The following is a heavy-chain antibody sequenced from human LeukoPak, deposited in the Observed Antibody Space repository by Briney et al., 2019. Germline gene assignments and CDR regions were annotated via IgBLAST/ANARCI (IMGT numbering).Heavy chain of an antibody. J-gene: IGHJ4*02. D-gene: IGHD1-26*01. V-gene: IGHV4-39*01. Sequence: SETLSLTCTASDGSISSSTYYWGWFRQPPGKGLEWIGSIYYSGSTYYNPSLKSRVTMSVDTSKNQFSLKLSSVTAADTAVYYCARHIVGATMRIDYWGQGTLVTVSS. CDR2: IYYSGST. CDR3: ARHIVGATMRIDY. CDR1: DGSISSSTYY.